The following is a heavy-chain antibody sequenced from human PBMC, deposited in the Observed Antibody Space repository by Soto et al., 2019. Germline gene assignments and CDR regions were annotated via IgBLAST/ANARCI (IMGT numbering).Heavy chain of an antibody. D-gene: IGHD2-21*01. J-gene: IGHJ4*02. Sequence: GGSLRLSCAASGFTFSAYSMNWVRQAPGKGLEWVSYISSSSTTIYYADSVQGRFTVSRDNARNSLYLQMNSLRAEDTAVYYCARDSAYAFDYWGQGTLVTVSS. CDR1: GFTFSAYS. V-gene: IGHV3-48*01. CDR2: ISSSSTTI. CDR3: ARDSAYAFDY.